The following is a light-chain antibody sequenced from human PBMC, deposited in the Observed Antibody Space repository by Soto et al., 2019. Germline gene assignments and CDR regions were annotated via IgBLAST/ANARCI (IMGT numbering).Light chain of an antibody. Sequence: AIQLTQSPSSLSASVGDRVTITCRASQDIRGALAWYQQKPGKPPKLLIFDVSSLQSGVPSRFSGSGSGTDFTLTINSLQPEDFATYYRQQFNTYPITFGQGTRLEIK. CDR1: QDIRGA. J-gene: IGKJ5*01. V-gene: IGKV1-13*02. CDR3: QQFNTYPIT. CDR2: DVS.